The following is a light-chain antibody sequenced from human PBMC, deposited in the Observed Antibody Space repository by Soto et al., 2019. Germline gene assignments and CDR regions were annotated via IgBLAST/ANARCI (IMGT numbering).Light chain of an antibody. V-gene: IGLV1-47*01. J-gene: IGLJ2*01. CDR2: RNN. CDR3: AAWDDSLSAHVV. CDR1: SSNIGRNY. Sequence: QSVLTQPPSASRTPGQRVTISCSGSSSNIGRNYVYWYQQLPGTAPKLLIYRNNQRPSGVPDRFSGSKSGTSASLAISGLRSEDEADYYCAAWDDSLSAHVVFGGGTKLTVL.